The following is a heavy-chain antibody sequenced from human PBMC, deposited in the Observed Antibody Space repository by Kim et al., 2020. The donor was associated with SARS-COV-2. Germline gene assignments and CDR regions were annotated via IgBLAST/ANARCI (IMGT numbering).Heavy chain of an antibody. Sequence: QKFQGRVTITRDASASTAYMELSSLGSEDTAVYYCARDGTTRNGGYYFDYWGQGALVTVSS. J-gene: IGHJ4*02. D-gene: IGHD1-1*01. CDR3: ARDGTTRNGGYYFDY. V-gene: IGHV1-3*01.